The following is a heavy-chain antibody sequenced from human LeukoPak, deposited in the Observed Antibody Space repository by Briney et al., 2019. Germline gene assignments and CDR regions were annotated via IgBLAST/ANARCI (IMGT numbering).Heavy chain of an antibody. CDR2: ISAYNGNT. CDR1: GYTFTSYG. J-gene: IGHJ5*02. Sequence: ASVKVSCKASGYTFTSYGISWVRQAPGQGLEWMGWISAYNGNTNYAQKLQGRVTMTTGTSTSTAYMELRSLRSDDTAVYYCARDLVHHRLLATNYNWFDPWGRGTLVTVSS. CDR3: ARDLVHHRLLATNYNWFDP. V-gene: IGHV1-18*01. D-gene: IGHD2-8*01.